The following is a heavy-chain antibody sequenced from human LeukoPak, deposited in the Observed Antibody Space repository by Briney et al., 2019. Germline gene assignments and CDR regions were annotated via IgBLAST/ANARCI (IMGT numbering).Heavy chain of an antibody. V-gene: IGHV3-23*01. CDR2: ISDGGDYT. CDR1: GFTFSTYA. D-gene: IGHD2-15*01. CDR3: AKEKKSGGWPIDY. Sequence: PGGSLRLSCAASGFTFSTYAMSWVRQAPGKGLEWVLGISDGGDYTYYADSVKGRFTISRDNSENTLYLQMNSLRADDTAVYHCAKEKKSGGWPIDYWGQGVQVTVSS. J-gene: IGHJ4*02.